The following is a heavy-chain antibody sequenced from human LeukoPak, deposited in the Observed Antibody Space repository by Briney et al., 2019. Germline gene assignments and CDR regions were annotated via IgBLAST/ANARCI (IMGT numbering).Heavy chain of an antibody. CDR3: TRGLLGIDY. V-gene: IGHV3-11*04. J-gene: IGHJ4*02. CDR1: GFTFSDYY. D-gene: IGHD2-8*02. Sequence: PGGSLRLSCAASGFTFSDYYMSWIRQAPGKGLECISYISTSDSTIYCADSVKGRFTISRDNAKNSLYLQKNSLRAEDTAVYYCTRGLLGIDYWGQGTLVTVSS. CDR2: ISTSDSTI.